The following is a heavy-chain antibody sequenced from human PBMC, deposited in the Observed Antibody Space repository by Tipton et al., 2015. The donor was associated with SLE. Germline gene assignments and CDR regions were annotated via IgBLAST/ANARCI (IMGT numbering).Heavy chain of an antibody. J-gene: IGHJ4*02. CDR2: ISGSGGST. D-gene: IGHD6-19*01. CDR3: VISGSGWPFDY. V-gene: IGHV3-23*01. CDR1: GFTFSSYA. Sequence: GSLRLSCAASGFTFSSYAMSWVRQAPGKGLEWVSAISGSGGSTYYADSVKGRFTISRDNSKNTLYLQMNSLRAEDTAVYYCVISGSGWPFDYWGQGTLVTVSS.